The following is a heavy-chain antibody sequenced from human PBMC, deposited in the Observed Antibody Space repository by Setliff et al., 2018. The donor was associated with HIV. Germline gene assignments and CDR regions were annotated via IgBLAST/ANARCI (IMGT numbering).Heavy chain of an antibody. CDR1: GGSMRSSSFY. D-gene: IGHD3-9*01. CDR2: IYYSGTT. V-gene: IGHV4-39*02. Sequence: SETLSLTCTVSGGSMRSSSFYWGWIRQAPGKGLEWIGSIYYSGTTYYNLSVKSRVTISVDTSKNQFSLKLNSVAAADTAVYYCARELGLLTGSLDLWGRGSLVTVSS. CDR3: ARELGLLTGSLDL. J-gene: IGHJ4*01.